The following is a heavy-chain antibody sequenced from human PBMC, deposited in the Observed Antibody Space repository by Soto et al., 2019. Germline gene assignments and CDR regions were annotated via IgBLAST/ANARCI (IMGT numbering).Heavy chain of an antibody. CDR1: GGFISSYY. J-gene: IGHJ4*02. V-gene: IGHV4-59*01. CDR3: ARGQWSLSFDY. CDR2: IYYSGST. D-gene: IGHD6-19*01. Sequence: QVQLQESGPGLVKPSETLSLTCTVSGGFISSYYWSWIRQPPGKGLEWIGYIYYSGSTNYNPSLKSRGTISVDTSKNQFSLKLSSVTAADTAVYYCARGQWSLSFDYWGQGTLVTVSS.